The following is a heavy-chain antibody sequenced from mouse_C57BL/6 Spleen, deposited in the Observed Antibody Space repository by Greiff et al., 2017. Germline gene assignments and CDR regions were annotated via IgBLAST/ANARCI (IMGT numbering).Heavy chain of an antibody. J-gene: IGHJ4*01. Sequence: VQLQQSGPELVKPGASVKISCKASGYSFTGYYMNWVKQSPEKSLEWIGEINPSTGGTTYNQKFKAKATLTVDKSSSTAYMQLKSLTSEDSAVYYCARHYAMDYWGQRTSVTVSS. CDR3: ARHYAMDY. CDR2: INPSTGGT. V-gene: IGHV1-42*01. CDR1: GYSFTGYY.